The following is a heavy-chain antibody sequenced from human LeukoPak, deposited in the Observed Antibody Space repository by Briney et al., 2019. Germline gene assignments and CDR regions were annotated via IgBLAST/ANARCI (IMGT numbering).Heavy chain of an antibody. D-gene: IGHD6-13*01. Sequence: ASVKVSCKASGYTFTGYYKHWVRQAPGQGLEWMGWINPNSGGTNYAQKFQGRVTMTRDTSISTAYMELSRLRSDDTAVYYCARAPRGIAAAGTASDYWGQGTLVTVSS. V-gene: IGHV1-2*02. CDR2: INPNSGGT. CDR3: ARAPRGIAAAGTASDY. J-gene: IGHJ4*02. CDR1: GYTFTGYY.